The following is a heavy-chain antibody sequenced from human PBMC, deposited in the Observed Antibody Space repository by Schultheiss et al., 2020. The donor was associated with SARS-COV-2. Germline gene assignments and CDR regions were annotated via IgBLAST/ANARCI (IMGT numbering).Heavy chain of an antibody. CDR1: GYSFTSYW. D-gene: IGHD1-26*01. Sequence: GGSLRLSCKGSGYSFTSYWISWVRQMPGKGLEWMGRIDPSDSYTNYSPSFQGHVTISADKSISTAYLQWSSLKASDTAMYYCASWVGIVGATRGSDYWGQGTLVTVSS. V-gene: IGHV5-10-1*01. J-gene: IGHJ4*02. CDR2: IDPSDSYT. CDR3: ASWVGIVGATRGSDY.